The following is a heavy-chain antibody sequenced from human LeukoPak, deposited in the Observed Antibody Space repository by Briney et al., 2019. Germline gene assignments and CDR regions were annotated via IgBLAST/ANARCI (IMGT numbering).Heavy chain of an antibody. CDR1: GFTFSSYW. D-gene: IGHD2-21*01. CDR3: AKRFSAFYSFDC. Sequence: GGSLRLSCAASGFTFSSYWMSWVRQVPGKGLEWVAVISESGGSAYYADSVKGRFTISRDNSKNTLYLQMINLGAEDTAVYYCAKRFSAFYSFDCWGQGTLVTVSS. V-gene: IGHV3-23*01. J-gene: IGHJ4*02. CDR2: ISESGGSA.